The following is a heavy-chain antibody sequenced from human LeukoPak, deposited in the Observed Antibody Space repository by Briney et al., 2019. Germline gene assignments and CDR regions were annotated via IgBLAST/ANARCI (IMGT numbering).Heavy chain of an antibody. V-gene: IGHV1-18*01. D-gene: IGHD3-10*01. CDR1: VYTFTLSG. Sequence: ASVKVSCTPSVYTFTLSGIRWVRQAPGQGLEWMGWISAYNGNTNYAQKLQGRVTMTTDTSTSTAYMELRSLRSDDTAVYYCARDSRHGGYYYYMDVWGKGTTVTVSS. CDR2: ISAYNGNT. CDR3: ARDSRHGGYYYYMDV. J-gene: IGHJ6*03.